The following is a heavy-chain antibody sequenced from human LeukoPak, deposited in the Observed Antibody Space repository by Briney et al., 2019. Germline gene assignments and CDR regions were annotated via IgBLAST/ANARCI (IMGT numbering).Heavy chain of an antibody. CDR1: GFTFSSYV. V-gene: IGHV3-23*01. CDR3: AKGPTYYFDSSALKYFDY. Sequence: GGSLRLSCAASGFTFSSYVMSWVRQAPGKGLEWVSAISGRGGRTYYADSVKGRFTISRDNSKSTLYLQMNSLRAEDTAVYYCAKGPTYYFDSSALKYFDYWGQGTLVTVSS. J-gene: IGHJ4*02. CDR2: ISGRGGRT. D-gene: IGHD3-22*01.